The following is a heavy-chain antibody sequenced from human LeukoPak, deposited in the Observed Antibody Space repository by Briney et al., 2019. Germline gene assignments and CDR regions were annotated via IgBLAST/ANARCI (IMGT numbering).Heavy chain of an antibody. D-gene: IGHD2/OR15-2a*01. CDR3: ARGPTFQRRHHFDY. CDR2: ISSGSTTI. Sequence: GGSLRLSCAASGFTFSTYNMNWVRQAPGKGLEWVSYISSGSTTIYYADSVRGRFTISRDNAKNSLYLQMNSLRDEDTAVYYCARGPTFQRRHHFDYWGQGTLVTVSS. J-gene: IGHJ4*02. CDR1: GFTFSTYN. V-gene: IGHV3-48*02.